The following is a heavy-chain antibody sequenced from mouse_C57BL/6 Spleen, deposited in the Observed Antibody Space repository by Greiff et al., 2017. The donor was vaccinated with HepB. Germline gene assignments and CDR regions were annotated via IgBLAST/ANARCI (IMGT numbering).Heavy chain of an antibody. V-gene: IGHV5-4*03. J-gene: IGHJ4*01. CDR1: GFTFSSYA. CDR2: ISDGGSYT. Sequence: EVKVEESGGGLVKPGGSLKLSCAASGFTFSSYAMSWVRQTPEKRLEWVATISDGGSYTYYPDNVKGRFTISRDNAKNNLYLQMSHLKSEDTAMYYCARVYGNYEGDAMDYWGQGTSVTVSS. CDR3: ARVYGNYEGDAMDY. D-gene: IGHD2-1*01.